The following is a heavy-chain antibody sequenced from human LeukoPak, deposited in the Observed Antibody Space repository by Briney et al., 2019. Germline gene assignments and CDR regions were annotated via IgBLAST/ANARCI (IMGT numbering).Heavy chain of an antibody. CDR1: GYTFTSYY. CDR3: ARDSVGGGDCYS. D-gene: IGHD2-21*02. Sequence: ASVEVSCKASGYTFTSYYMHWVRQAPGQGLEWMGIINPSGGSTSYAQKFQGRVTMTRDTSTSTVYMELSSLRSEDTAVYYCARDSVGGGDCYSWGQGTLVTVSS. V-gene: IGHV1-46*01. J-gene: IGHJ5*02. CDR2: INPSGGST.